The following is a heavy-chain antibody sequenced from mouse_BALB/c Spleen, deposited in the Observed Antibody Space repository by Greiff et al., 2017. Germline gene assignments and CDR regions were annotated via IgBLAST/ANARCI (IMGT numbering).Heavy chain of an antibody. CDR2: ISSGSSTI. Sequence: EVQVVESGGGLVQPGGSRKLSCAASGFTFSSFGMHWVRQAPEKGLEWVAYISSGSSTIYYADTVKGRFTISRDNPKNTLFLQMTSLRSEDTAMYYCARELGRDWGQGTTLTVSS. CDR3: ARELGRD. J-gene: IGHJ2*01. V-gene: IGHV5-17*02. D-gene: IGHD4-1*01. CDR1: GFTFSSFG.